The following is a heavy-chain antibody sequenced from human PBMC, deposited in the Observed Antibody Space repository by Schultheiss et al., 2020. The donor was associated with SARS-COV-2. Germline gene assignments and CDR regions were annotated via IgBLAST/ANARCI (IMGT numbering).Heavy chain of an antibody. Sequence: SETLSLTCTVSGGSISSYYWSWIRQHPGKGLEWIGYIYYGGSTYYNPSLKSRVTISVDTSKNQFSLKLSSVTAADTAVYYCARPGIGWETYYFDLWGQGTLVTVSS. V-gene: IGHV4-59*01. CDR1: GGSISSYY. D-gene: IGHD6-19*01. J-gene: IGHJ4*01. CDR2: IYYGGST. CDR3: ARPGIGWETYYFDL.